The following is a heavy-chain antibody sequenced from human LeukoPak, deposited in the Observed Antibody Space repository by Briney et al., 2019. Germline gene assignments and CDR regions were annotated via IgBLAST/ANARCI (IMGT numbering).Heavy chain of an antibody. V-gene: IGHV3-48*04. CDR1: GFTFSSYN. J-gene: IGHJ4*02. CDR3: SREGSVTNDY. Sequence: GGSLRLSCAASGFTFSSYNMNWVRQAPGKGLEWVSYISSSGSTIYYADSVKGRFTISRDNAKNTVNLQMNSLRAEDTAVYFCSREGSVTNDYWGQGTLVTVSS. D-gene: IGHD4-17*01. CDR2: ISSSGSTI.